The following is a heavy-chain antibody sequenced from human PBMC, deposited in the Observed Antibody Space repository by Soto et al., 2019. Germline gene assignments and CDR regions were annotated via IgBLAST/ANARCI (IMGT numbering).Heavy chain of an antibody. D-gene: IGHD2-8*01. J-gene: IGHJ4*02. CDR3: ARAPMVLSRSYFDS. CDR1: GGSTSNFY. CDR2: ISYSGNT. V-gene: IGHV4-59*01. Sequence: SETLSLTCTVSGGSTSNFYWSWIRQPPGKGLEWIGYISYSGNTNYNPSLKSRVSISVDMSKNQLSLNLTSVTAADTAVYYCARAPMVLSRSYFDSWGQGTPVTVSS.